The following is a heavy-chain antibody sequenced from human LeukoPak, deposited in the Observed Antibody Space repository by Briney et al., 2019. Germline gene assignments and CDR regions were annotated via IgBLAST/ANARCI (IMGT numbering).Heavy chain of an antibody. CDR1: GFTLNSYL. V-gene: IGHV3-7*01. Sequence: PGGSLRLSCAASGFTLNSYLMSWVRQAPGRGLEWVANISKDGSEENYLDSVKGRFTVSRDNAKNSLYLQMNSLRGEDTAVYYCARSNPNRNALDLWGQGTMVTISS. J-gene: IGHJ3*01. D-gene: IGHD1-14*01. CDR2: ISKDGSEE. CDR3: ARSNPNRNALDL.